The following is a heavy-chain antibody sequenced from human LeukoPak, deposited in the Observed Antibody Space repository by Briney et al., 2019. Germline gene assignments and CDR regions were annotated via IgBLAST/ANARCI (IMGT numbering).Heavy chain of an antibody. J-gene: IGHJ4*02. CDR3: ARGGLYYDSSGLDY. D-gene: IGHD3-22*01. Sequence: SESLSLTCTVSGGSISSGGSYWSWIRQHPGKGLEWIGYIYYSGSTYYNPSLKSRVTISVDTSKNQFSLKLSSVTAADTAVYYCARGGLYYDSSGLDYWGQGTLVTVSS. CDR1: GGSISSGGSY. V-gene: IGHV4-31*03. CDR2: IYYSGST.